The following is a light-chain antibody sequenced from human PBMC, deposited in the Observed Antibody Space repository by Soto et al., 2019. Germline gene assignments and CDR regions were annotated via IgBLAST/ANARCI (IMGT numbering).Light chain of an antibody. Sequence: EMVLTQSPGILSLSPGERATLSCRASQSVSGNFLAWYRQKPGQAPRLLIYGASNRATGAPDRFSGSGSGTDFSLTISILEPEDFAIYYCQQYDNSFTWTFGQGTKVEI. J-gene: IGKJ1*01. V-gene: IGKV3-20*01. CDR1: QSVSGNF. CDR2: GAS. CDR3: QQYDNSFTWT.